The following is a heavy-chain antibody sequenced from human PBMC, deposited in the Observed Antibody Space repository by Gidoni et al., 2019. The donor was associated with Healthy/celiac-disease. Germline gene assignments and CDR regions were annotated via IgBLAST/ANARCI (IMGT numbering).Heavy chain of an antibody. CDR1: GGSISSSSYY. J-gene: IGHJ4*02. D-gene: IGHD1-26*01. V-gene: IGHV4-39*01. Sequence: QLQLQESGPGLVKPSETLSLTCTVSGGSISSSSYYWGWIRQPPGKGLEWIGSIYYSGSTYYNPSLKSRVTISVDTSKNQFSLKLSSVTAADTAVYYCARRALSGSSYFDYWGQGTLVTVSS. CDR3: ARRALSGSSYFDY. CDR2: IYYSGST.